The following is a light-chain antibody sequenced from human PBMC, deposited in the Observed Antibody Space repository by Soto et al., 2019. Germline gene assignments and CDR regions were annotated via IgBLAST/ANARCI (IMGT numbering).Light chain of an antibody. CDR3: FSYTNSGPYV. J-gene: IGLJ1*01. CDR1: SSDVGNYKY. V-gene: IGLV2-14*01. CDR2: EVS. Sequence: QSALTQPASVSGSPGQSITISCTGTSSDVGNYKYVSWYQQHPDKAHKLMIYEVSNRPSGVYNRFSGSKSGNTASLNIYGLQPDDVSEYYCFSYTNSGPYVFGTGSKFTVL.